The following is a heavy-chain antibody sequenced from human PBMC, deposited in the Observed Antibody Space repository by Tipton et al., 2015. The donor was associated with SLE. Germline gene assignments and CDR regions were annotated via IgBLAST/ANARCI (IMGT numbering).Heavy chain of an antibody. Sequence: TLSLTCTVSGVSIRTYYWGWIRQSPGKGLEWIGYIYYSGNTNYNPSLKSRVIISDDTSRNHFSLKLRSVTAADTAVYYCASTVGGNSVMSTFDYWGQGTLVTVSS. J-gene: IGHJ4*02. CDR3: ASTVGGNSVMSTFDY. CDR2: IYYSGNT. D-gene: IGHD4-23*01. CDR1: GVSIRTYY. V-gene: IGHV4-59*01.